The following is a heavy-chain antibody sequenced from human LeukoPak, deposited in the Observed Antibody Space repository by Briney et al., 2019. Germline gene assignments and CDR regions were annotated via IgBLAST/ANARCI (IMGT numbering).Heavy chain of an antibody. V-gene: IGHV1-46*01. CDR3: AKDLRSLYEPGNYGWFDP. D-gene: IGHD3-10*01. CDR2: TKPSGRGT. CDR1: GYTFTNYY. J-gene: IGHJ5*02. Sequence: GASVTVSCKTSGYTFTNYYVHWVRQAPGQGLEWMGITKPSGRGTTYAQKFQGRVTMTRDTPTSTVYMELSSLRSEDTAVYYCAKDLRSLYEPGNYGWFDPWGQGTLVTVSS.